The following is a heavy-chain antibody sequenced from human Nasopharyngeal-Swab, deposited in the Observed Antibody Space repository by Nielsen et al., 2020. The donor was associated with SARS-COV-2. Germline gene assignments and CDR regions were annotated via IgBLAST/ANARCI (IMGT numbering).Heavy chain of an antibody. V-gene: IGHV4-34*01. J-gene: IGHJ4*02. CDR1: GGSFSGYY. CDR3: ARSGLRLTGYYLVRNNASFDY. CDR2: INHSGST. Sequence: SETLSLTYAVYGGSFSGYYWSWIRQPPGKGLEWIGEINHSGSTNYNPSLKSRVTISVDTSKNQFSLKLSSVTAADTAVYYCARSGLRLTGYYLVRNNASFDYWGQGTLVTVSS. D-gene: IGHD3-9*01.